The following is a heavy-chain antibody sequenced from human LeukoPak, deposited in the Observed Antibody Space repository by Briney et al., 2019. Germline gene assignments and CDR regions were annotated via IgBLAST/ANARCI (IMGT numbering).Heavy chain of an antibody. Sequence: GGSLRLSCAASGDSWMHWVRQAPGKGLVWVSHINSDGSWTSYADSVKGRFTISKDNAKNTVYLQMNSLRTEDTAVYYCVSFYETYWGRGTLVTVSS. V-gene: IGHV3-74*01. CDR3: VSFYETY. D-gene: IGHD2/OR15-2a*01. J-gene: IGHJ4*02. CDR2: INSDGSWT. CDR1: GDSW.